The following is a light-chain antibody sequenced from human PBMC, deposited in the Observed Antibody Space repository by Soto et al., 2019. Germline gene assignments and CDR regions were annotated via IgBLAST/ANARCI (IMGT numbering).Light chain of an antibody. J-gene: IGKJ1*01. CDR2: DAS. CDR1: QTTSSNY. CDR3: QQYGGSPPQT. V-gene: IGKV3-20*01. Sequence: EVVLTQSPGTLSLSPGERATLSCRASQTTSSNYLAWYQQKPGQAPRLLIYDASSRAPGIPDRFSGSGSGTDFTLTISRLEPEDFAVYYCQQYGGSPPQTFGQGTKVDIK.